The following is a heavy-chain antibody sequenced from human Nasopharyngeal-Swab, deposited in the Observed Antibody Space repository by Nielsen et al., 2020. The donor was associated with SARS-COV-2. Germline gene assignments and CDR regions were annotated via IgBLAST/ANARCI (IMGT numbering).Heavy chain of an antibody. CDR2: INPNSGGT. Sequence: ASVKVSCKASGYTFTGYYLHCVRQAPGQGLEWMGWINPNSGGTNYAQKFQGCVTMTRDTSISTAYMELSRLRSDDTAVYYCARDLVYSYYYYGMDVWGQGTTVTVSS. J-gene: IGHJ6*02. CDR1: GYTFTGYY. D-gene: IGHD2-15*01. CDR3: ARDLVYSYYYYGMDV. V-gene: IGHV1-2*04.